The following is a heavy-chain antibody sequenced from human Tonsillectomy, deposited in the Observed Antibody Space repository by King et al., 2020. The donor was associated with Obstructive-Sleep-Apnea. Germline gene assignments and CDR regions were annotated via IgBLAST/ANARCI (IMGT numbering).Heavy chain of an antibody. CDR3: TTRIAVAGTVLSY. V-gene: IGHV3-15*01. CDR1: GFTFSNAW. CDR2: IKSKTDGGTT. D-gene: IGHD6-19*01. J-gene: IGHJ4*02. Sequence: VQLVESGGGLVKPGGSLRLSCAASGFTFSNAWMSWVRQAPGKGLEWVGRIKSKTDGGTTDYAAPVKGRLTISRDDSKNTLYLQMNSLKTEDTAVYYCTTRIAVAGTVLSYWGQGTLVTVSS.